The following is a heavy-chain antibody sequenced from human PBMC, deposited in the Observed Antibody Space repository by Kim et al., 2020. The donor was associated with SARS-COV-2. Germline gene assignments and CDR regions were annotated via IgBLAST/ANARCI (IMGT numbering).Heavy chain of an antibody. CDR2: IYYSGST. D-gene: IGHD3-22*01. V-gene: IGHV4-59*01. CDR1: GGSISSYS. J-gene: IGHJ3*02. Sequence: SETLSLTCTVSGGSISSYSWSWIRQHPGKGLEWIGYIYYSGSTNYNPSLKSRVTISVDTSKKHVSLKLSSVTAADTAVYYCAREGYYDSSGYYRNNAFDIWGQGTMVTVSS. CDR3: AREGYYDSSGYYRNNAFDI.